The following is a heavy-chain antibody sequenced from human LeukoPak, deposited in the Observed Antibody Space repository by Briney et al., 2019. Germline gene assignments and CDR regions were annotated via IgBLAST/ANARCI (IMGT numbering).Heavy chain of an antibody. CDR1: GFTFSSYS. D-gene: IGHD6-25*01. CDR3: ARESGAAAGHFDY. CDR2: ISSSIITI. Sequence: GGSLRLSCAASGFTFSSYSMNCVRQAPRKGLEWVSYISSSIITIYYTDSVKGRFAISRDNAKNSLYLQMNSLRAEDTAVYYCARESGAAAGHFDYWGQGTLVTVSS. J-gene: IGHJ4*02. V-gene: IGHV3-48*01.